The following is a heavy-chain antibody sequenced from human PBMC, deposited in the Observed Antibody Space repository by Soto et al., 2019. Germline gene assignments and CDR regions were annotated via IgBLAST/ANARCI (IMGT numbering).Heavy chain of an antibody. V-gene: IGHV1-69*08. CDR1: RDIFDSLT. CDR2: IIPVLGMA. Sequence: QVQLVQSGAEMKKPGSSVKVSCQASRDIFDSLTINWVRQAPGQGLEWMGRIIPVLGMANYAQKFQGRVTIIADKSTSTVYMELSSLTSEDTAVYYCARELGGYDYLYYYYYMDVWGEGTTVTVSS. CDR3: ARELGGYDYLYYYYYMDV. D-gene: IGHD5-12*01. J-gene: IGHJ6*03.